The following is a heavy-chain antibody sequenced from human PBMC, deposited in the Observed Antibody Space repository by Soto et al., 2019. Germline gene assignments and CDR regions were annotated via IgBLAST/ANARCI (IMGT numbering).Heavy chain of an antibody. CDR3: AKWSYLDY. CDR2: SSGSDGKT. D-gene: IGHD3-3*01. CDR1: VCSVASFA. Sequence: PGGSLRFSCTTSVCSVASFAMTWVRQAPGKGLEWVATSSGSDGKTYYADSVKGRFSISRDTSRNTLYLQMNSLRADDTAIYYCAKWSYLDYWGQGTRVTVSS. V-gene: IGHV3-23*01. J-gene: IGHJ4*02.